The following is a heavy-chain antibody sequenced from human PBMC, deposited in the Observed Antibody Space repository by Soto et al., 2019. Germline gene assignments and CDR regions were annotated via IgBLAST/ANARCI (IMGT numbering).Heavy chain of an antibody. J-gene: IGHJ4*02. D-gene: IGHD3-16*01. CDR1: GGSFSGYY. Sequence: SETLSLTCAVYGGSFSGYYWSWIRQPPGKGLEWIGEINHSGSTNYNPSLKSRVTISVDKSKNEFYLKMRSVTAADTAVYYCAYLRGFTGYPGDWGQGTLVTVSS. CDR3: AYLRGFTGYPGD. V-gene: IGHV4-34*01. CDR2: INHSGST.